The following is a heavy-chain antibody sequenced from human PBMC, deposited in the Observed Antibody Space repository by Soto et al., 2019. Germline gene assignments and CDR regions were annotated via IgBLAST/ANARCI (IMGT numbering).Heavy chain of an antibody. D-gene: IGHD1-1*01. CDR1: GGSFSGYY. CDR3: ARCNDYYYYGMDV. Sequence: SETLSLTCAVYGGSFSGYYWSWIRQPPGKGLEWIGEINHSGSTNYNPSLKSRVTISVDTSKNQFSLKLSSVTAADTAVYYCARCNDYYYYGMDVWGQGTTVTVSS. V-gene: IGHV4-34*01. CDR2: INHSGST. J-gene: IGHJ6*02.